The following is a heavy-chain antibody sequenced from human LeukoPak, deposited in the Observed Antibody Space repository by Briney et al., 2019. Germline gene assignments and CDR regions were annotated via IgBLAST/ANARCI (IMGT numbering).Heavy chain of an antibody. CDR2: IWYDGSNK. Sequence: PGGSLRLSCAASGFTFSTSWMTWVRQAPGKGLEWVAVIWYDGSNKHYAGSVQGRFRISRDNSKNTLYLQMDRLRAGDTAVYYCARDGTTEEKATIAPYYYGMDVWGQGTTVTVSS. CDR1: GFTFSTSW. V-gene: IGHV3-33*08. CDR3: ARDGTTEEKATIAPYYYGMDV. J-gene: IGHJ6*02. D-gene: IGHD1-1*01.